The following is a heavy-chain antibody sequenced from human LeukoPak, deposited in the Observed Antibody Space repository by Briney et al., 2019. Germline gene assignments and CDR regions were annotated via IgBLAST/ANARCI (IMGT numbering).Heavy chain of an antibody. Sequence: GGSLRLSCAASGFTFSSYSMNWVRQAPGKGLEWVSYISSSSSTIYNADSVKGRFTISRDNAKNSLYLQMNSPRDEDTAVYYCARSTRYGDYARNAFDIWGQGTMVTVSS. CDR2: ISSSSSTI. CDR3: ARSTRYGDYARNAFDI. CDR1: GFTFSSYS. D-gene: IGHD4-17*01. J-gene: IGHJ3*02. V-gene: IGHV3-48*02.